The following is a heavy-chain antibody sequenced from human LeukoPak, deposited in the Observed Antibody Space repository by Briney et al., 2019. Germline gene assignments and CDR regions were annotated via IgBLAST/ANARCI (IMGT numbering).Heavy chain of an antibody. CDR3: ASALDLGYCSSTSCYQFDP. CDR2: INPNSGGT. Sequence: GASVKVSCTASGYTFTGYYMHWVRQAPGQGLEWMGWINPNSGGTNYAQKFQGRVTMTRDTSISTAYMELSRLRSDDTAVYYCASALDLGYCSSTSCYQFDPWGQGTLVTVSS. CDR1: GYTFTGYY. J-gene: IGHJ5*02. V-gene: IGHV1-2*02. D-gene: IGHD2-2*01.